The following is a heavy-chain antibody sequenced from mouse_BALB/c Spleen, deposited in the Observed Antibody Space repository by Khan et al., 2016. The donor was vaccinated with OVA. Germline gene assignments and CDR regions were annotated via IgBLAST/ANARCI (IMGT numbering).Heavy chain of an antibody. CDR1: GFTFSTYG. V-gene: IGHV5-6*01. J-gene: IGHJ3*01. CDR2: VSTGGSYT. D-gene: IGHD1-1*01. CDR3: TSLAYYYDSEGFAY. Sequence: EVKLVESGGDLVKPGGSLKLPCAASGFTFSTYGMSWVRQAPDKRLEWVATVSTGGSYTYSPDSVKGRFTISRDHAKQTLYLPMSGLRSEDTAMFYCTSLAYYYDSEGFAYWGQGTLVTVSA.